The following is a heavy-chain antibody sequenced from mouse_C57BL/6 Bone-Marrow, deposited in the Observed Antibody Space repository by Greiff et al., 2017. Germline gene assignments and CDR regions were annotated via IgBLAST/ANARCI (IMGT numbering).Heavy chain of an antibody. V-gene: IGHV2-9-1*01. CDR3: ARRGSNYGYFDY. CDR1: GFSLTSYA. Sequence: VQLQESGPGLVAPSQSLSITCTVSGFSLTSYAISWVRPPPGKGLEWLGVIWTGGGTHYNSALKSRLSISKDNSKCQVFLKMNSLQTDDTARYYCARRGSNYGYFDYWGQGTTLTVSS. D-gene: IGHD2-5*01. J-gene: IGHJ2*01. CDR2: IWTGGGT.